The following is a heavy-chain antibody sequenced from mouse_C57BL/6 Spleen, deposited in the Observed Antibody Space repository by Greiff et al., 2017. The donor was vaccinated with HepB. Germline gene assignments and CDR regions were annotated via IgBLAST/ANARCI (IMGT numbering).Heavy chain of an antibody. J-gene: IGHJ4*01. CDR1: GYAFSSSW. CDR3: ARQLTTVVATGAMDY. CDR2: IYPGDGDT. V-gene: IGHV1-82*01. Sequence: VKVVESGPELVKPGASVKISCKASGYAFSSSWMNWVKQRPGKGLEWIGRIYPGDGDTNYNGKFKGKATLTADKSSSTAYMQLSSLTSEDSAVYFCARQLTTVVATGAMDYWGQGTSVTVSS. D-gene: IGHD1-1*01.